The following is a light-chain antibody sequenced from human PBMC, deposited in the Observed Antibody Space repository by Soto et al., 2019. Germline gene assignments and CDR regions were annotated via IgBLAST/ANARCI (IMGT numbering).Light chain of an antibody. Sequence: DIQMTQSPSSVSASVGDRVTISCRASQGISRWLAWYQQKPWKAPKLLIYATSTLQSGVPSRFSGSGSGTDFTLTISSLQPEDFATYYCQQANSPYTFGQGTKLEIK. CDR2: ATS. V-gene: IGKV1-12*01. CDR3: QQANSPYT. CDR1: QGISRW. J-gene: IGKJ2*01.